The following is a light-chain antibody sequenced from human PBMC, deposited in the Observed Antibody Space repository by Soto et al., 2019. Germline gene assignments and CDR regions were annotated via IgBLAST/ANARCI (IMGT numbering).Light chain of an antibody. V-gene: IGLV2-23*02. Sequence: QSVLTQPASVSGSPLQSITIFCTGTSSDVGSYNLVSWYQQHPGEAPKLMIYEVSKRPSGVSNRFSGSKSGNTASLTISGLQAEDEADYYCCSYAGSSTPYVFGTGTKVTVL. CDR3: CSYAGSSTPYV. CDR1: SSDVGSYNL. J-gene: IGLJ1*01. CDR2: EVS.